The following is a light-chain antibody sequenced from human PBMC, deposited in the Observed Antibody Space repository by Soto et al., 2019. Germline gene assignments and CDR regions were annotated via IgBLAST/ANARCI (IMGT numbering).Light chain of an antibody. V-gene: IGLV1-40*01. Sequence: QAVVTQPPSVSGAPGQRVTISCTGSSSNIGAGYDVHWYQQLPGRAPKLLIYANSNRPSGVPDRFSGSRSGTSASLAITGLQAEDEADYSCQSYDSSLSGFYVFGTGTKVTVL. CDR2: ANS. CDR1: SSNIGAGYD. J-gene: IGLJ1*01. CDR3: QSYDSSLSGFYV.